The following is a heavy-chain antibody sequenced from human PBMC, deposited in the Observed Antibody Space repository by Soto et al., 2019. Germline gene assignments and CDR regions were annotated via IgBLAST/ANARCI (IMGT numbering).Heavy chain of an antibody. V-gene: IGHV4-34*01. CDR2: INHSGST. Sequence: SETLSLTCAVYGGSFSGYYWSWIRQPPGKGLEWIGEINHSGSTNYNPSLKSRVTISVDTSKNQFSLKLSSVTAADTAVYYCARGNYYYYGRDVGGKGTRVTVPS. CDR3: ARGNYYYYGRDV. J-gene: IGHJ6*04. CDR1: GGSFSGYY.